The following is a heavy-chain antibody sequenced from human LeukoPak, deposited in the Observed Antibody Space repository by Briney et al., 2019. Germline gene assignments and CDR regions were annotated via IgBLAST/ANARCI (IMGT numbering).Heavy chain of an antibody. D-gene: IGHD5-18*01. CDR1: GFTVSSNS. J-gene: IGHJ4*02. CDR3: ARDLGYSYGYNY. V-gene: IGHV3-53*01. Sequence: GGSLRLSCTVSGFTVSSNSMSWVRQAPGKGLEWVSSIYSDNTHYSDSVKGRFTISRDNSKNTMYLQMNSLRAEDTAVYYCARDLGYSYGYNYRGPGTLVTVSS. CDR2: IYSDNT.